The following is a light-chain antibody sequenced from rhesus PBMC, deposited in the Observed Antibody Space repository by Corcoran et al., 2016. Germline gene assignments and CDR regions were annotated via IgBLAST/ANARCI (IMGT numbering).Light chain of an antibody. CDR3: QQGYRPPWT. V-gene: IGKV1-33*02. J-gene: IGKJ1*01. CDR2: ATS. Sequence: DIQMSQSPSSLSASVGDKVTITCRASQGISNALAWYQQKPGKAPQLLIYATSSLESGVPSRFSGSRSGTVFTLTISSLLPEAFATFYCQQGYRPPWTFGQGTKVEIK. CDR1: QGISNA.